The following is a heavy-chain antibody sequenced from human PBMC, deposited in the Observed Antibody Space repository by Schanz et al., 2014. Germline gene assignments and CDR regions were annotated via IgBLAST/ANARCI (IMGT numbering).Heavy chain of an antibody. CDR2: MSYDGSNK. J-gene: IGHJ3*01. CDR3: ARGREVVAKIFDV. Sequence: VQLVESGGGLVRPGGSLRLSCAASGFTFSSYGMHWVRQAPGKGLEWVAVMSYDGSNKYYADSVKGRFTISRDTPKNTLYVQMNSLRADDTAVYYCARGREVVAKIFDVWGKGTMVTVSS. D-gene: IGHD3-22*01. V-gene: IGHV3-30*03. CDR1: GFTFSSYG.